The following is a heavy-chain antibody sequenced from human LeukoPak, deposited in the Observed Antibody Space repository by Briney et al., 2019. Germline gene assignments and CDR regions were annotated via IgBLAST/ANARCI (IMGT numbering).Heavy chain of an antibody. CDR3: ATDSPSPTDYGDYLYYFDY. V-gene: IGHV1-8*01. CDR1: GYTFTSYD. J-gene: IGHJ4*02. Sequence: ASVKVSCKASGYTFTSYDINWVRQATGQGLEWMGWMNPNSGNTGYAQKFQGRVTMTRNTSISTAYMELSSLRSKDTAVYYCATDSPSPTDYGDYLYYFDYWGQGTLVTVSS. D-gene: IGHD4-17*01. CDR2: MNPNSGNT.